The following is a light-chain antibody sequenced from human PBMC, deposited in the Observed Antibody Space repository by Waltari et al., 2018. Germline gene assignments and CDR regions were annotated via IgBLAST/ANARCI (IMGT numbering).Light chain of an antibody. Sequence: DIRLTQSPSFLSASVGDRVTLSCRASQATGSSFSWYQQKPGKAPRLLIYAASTLEGGVPPRFSGSGSGTEFTLTISSLQPEDFATYYCQQANSYPRTFGQGTKLEIK. CDR3: QQANSYPRT. CDR2: AAS. J-gene: IGKJ2*01. CDR1: QATGSS. V-gene: IGKV1-9*01.